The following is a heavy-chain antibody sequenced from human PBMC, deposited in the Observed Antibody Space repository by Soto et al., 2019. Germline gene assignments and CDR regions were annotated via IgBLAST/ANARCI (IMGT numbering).Heavy chain of an antibody. Sequence: VKVSCKASGGTFSSYAISWVRQAPGQGLEWMGGIIPIFGTANYAQKFQGRVTITADESTSTAYMELSSLRSEDTAVYYCARGHCGGDCLYYFDYWGQGTLVTVSS. CDR1: GGTFSSYA. CDR3: ARGHCGGDCLYYFDY. V-gene: IGHV1-69*01. J-gene: IGHJ4*02. CDR2: IIPIFGTA. D-gene: IGHD2-21*02.